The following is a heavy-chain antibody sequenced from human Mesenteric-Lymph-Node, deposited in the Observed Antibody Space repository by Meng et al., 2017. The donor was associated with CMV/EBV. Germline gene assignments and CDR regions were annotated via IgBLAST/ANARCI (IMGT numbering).Heavy chain of an antibody. D-gene: IGHD3-10*01. CDR1: GASISRDSYS. V-gene: IGHV4-31*02. CDR3: AREGRKFSGGSGFDP. Sequence: GASISRDSYSWNWIRQHPGKGLEWIGYIYYGGRTSYKPSLKSRVTISVDASKNQFSLKLTSVTAADTAVYYCAREGRKFSGGSGFDPWGQGTLVTVSS. CDR2: IYYGGRT. J-gene: IGHJ5*02.